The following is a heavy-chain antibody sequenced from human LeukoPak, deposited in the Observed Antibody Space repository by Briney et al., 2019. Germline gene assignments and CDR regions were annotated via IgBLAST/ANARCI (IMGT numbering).Heavy chain of an antibody. D-gene: IGHD2-15*01. V-gene: IGHV3-30*04. CDR3: ARDRFCSGGSCYWRGLFDY. CDR1: GFTFSSYA. J-gene: IGHJ4*02. CDR2: ISYDGSNK. Sequence: GRSLRLSCAASGFTFSSYAMHWVRQAPGKGLEWVAVISYDGSNKYYADSVKGRFTISRDNSKNTLYLQMSSLRAEDTAVYYCARDRFCSGGSCYWRGLFDYWGQGTLVTVSS.